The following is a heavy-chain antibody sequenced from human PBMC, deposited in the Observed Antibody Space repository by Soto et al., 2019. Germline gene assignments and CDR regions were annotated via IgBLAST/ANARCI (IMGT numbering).Heavy chain of an antibody. J-gene: IGHJ4*02. D-gene: IGHD6-13*01. Sequence: QVQLQESGPGLVKPSGTLSLTCAVSGVSISSHDWWTWVRQPPGKGLEWIGESHQSGNTNYNSSLKSRVTIVVDKSKNQFSLKLSAVTVVDTAVYYCATRYSSRFYWGQGTLVTVSS. CDR3: ATRYSSRFY. V-gene: IGHV4-4*02. CDR1: GVSISSHDW. CDR2: SHQSGNT.